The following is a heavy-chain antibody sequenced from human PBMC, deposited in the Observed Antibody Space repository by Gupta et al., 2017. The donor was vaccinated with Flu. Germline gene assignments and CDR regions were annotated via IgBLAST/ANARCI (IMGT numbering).Heavy chain of an antibody. V-gene: IGHV4-39*01. Sequence: LQLQESGPGLVKPSETLSLRCSVSGFSMRMRPSYLAWIRQAPGKGLGWVGNIYYNGRAFYTPALKDRVTISVDLSRSDFSLELRSVTAADTAVYYCARHDGYSNGSTSADFYYYGMDLWGQGTTVTVSS. J-gene: IGHJ6*02. CDR1: GFSMRMRPSY. CDR3: ARHDGYSNGSTSADFYYYGMDL. D-gene: IGHD4-4*01. CDR2: IYYNGRA.